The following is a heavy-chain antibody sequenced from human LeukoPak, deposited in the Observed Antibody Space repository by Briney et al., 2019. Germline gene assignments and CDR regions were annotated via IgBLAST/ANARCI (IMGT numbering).Heavy chain of an antibody. D-gene: IGHD3-10*01. CDR3: ARREEVRGVPYYYYYYMDV. V-gene: IGHV4-34*01. CDR2: INHSGST. CDR1: GGSFSGYY. J-gene: IGHJ6*03. Sequence: PSETLSLTCAVYGGSFSGYYWSWIRQPPGKGLEWIGEINHSGSTNYNPSLKSRVTISVDTSKNQFSLKLSSVTAADTAVYYCARREEVRGVPYYYYYYMDVWGKGTTVTISS.